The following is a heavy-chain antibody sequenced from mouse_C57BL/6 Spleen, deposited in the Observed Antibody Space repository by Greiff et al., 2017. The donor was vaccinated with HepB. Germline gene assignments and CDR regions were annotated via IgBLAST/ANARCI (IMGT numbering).Heavy chain of an antibody. CDR3: ARGTGHYYAMDY. J-gene: IGHJ4*01. CDR1: GYSITSGYY. D-gene: IGHD4-1*01. Sequence: EVKLMESGPGLVKPSQSLSLTCSVTGYSITSGYYWNWIRQFPGNKLEWMGYISYDGSNNYNPYLKNRISITRDTSKNQFYLKLNSVTTEDTATYYCARGTGHYYAMDYWGQGTSVTVSS. V-gene: IGHV3-6*01. CDR2: ISYDGSN.